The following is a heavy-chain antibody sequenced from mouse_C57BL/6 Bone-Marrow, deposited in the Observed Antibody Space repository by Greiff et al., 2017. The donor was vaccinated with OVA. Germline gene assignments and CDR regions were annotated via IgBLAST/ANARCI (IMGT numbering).Heavy chain of an antibody. V-gene: IGHV1-22*01. CDR3: ARDYGSSYRGFYAMDY. Sequence: VQLQQSGPELVKPGASVKMSCKASGYTFTDYNMHWVKQSHGKSLEWIGYINPNNGGTSYNQKFKGKATLTVNKSSSTAYMELRSLTSEDSAVYYCARDYGSSYRGFYAMDYWGQGTSVTVSS. D-gene: IGHD1-1*01. CDR2: INPNNGGT. J-gene: IGHJ4*01. CDR1: GYTFTDYN.